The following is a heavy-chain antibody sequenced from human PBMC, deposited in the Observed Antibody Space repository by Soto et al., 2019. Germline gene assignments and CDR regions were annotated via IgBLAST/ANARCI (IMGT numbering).Heavy chain of an antibody. J-gene: IGHJ4*02. V-gene: IGHV4-38-2*02. CDR1: GYLISSGYY. CDR2: IDYSGKT. CDR3: ARDLSSGYASYYFDY. D-gene: IGHD3-22*01. Sequence: SETLSLTCTVSGYLISSGYYWGWVRQTPGKGLEWLGSIDYSGKTYKNPSLKSRVSASVDLSQNQFSLNLRSVTAADTAVYFCARDLSSGYASYYFDYWGQGTLVTVSS.